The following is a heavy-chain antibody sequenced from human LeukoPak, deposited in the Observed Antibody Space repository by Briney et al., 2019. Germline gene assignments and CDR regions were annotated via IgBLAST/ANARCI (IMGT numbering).Heavy chain of an antibody. V-gene: IGHV3-33*01. CDR1: GFTFSSYG. D-gene: IGHD3-22*01. Sequence: QPGRSLRLSCAASGFTFSSYGMHWVRQAPGKGLEWVAVIWYDGSNKYSADSVKGRFTFSRDNSKNTLYLQMNSLRAEDTAVYYCARVLHTFYYDNSGYYSNYYYYAMDVWGQGTTVTVSS. J-gene: IGHJ6*02. CDR3: ARVLHTFYYDNSGYYSNYYYYAMDV. CDR2: IWYDGSNK.